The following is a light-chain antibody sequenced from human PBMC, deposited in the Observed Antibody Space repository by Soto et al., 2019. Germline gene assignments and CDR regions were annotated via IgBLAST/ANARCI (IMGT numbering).Light chain of an antibody. CDR3: QQYYSYPRT. CDR2: DAS. J-gene: IGKJ3*01. V-gene: IGKV3-15*01. CDR1: QSVRSS. Sequence: EIVMTQSPGTLSVSPGERATLFCRASQSVRSSLAWYQQKPGQAPRLFIYDASTRATGIPARFSGSGSGTEFTLTISSLQSEDFATYYCQQYYSYPRTFGPGTKVDIK.